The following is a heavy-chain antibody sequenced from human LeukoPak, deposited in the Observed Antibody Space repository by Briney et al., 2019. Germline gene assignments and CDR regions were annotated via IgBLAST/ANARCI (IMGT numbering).Heavy chain of an antibody. CDR1: GYTFTSYG. Sequence: ASVKVSCKASGYTFTSYGISWVRQAPGQGLEWMGWISAYNGNTNYAQKLQGRVTMTTDTSTSTAYMELRSLRSDDTAAYYCARHYGSGSYLPFDYWGQGTLVTVSS. CDR3: ARHYGSGSYLPFDY. J-gene: IGHJ4*02. V-gene: IGHV1-18*01. CDR2: ISAYNGNT. D-gene: IGHD3-10*01.